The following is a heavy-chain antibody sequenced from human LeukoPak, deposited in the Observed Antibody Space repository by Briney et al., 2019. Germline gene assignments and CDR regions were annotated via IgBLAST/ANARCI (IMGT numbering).Heavy chain of an antibody. D-gene: IGHD4-23*01. Sequence: SVKVSCKASGGTFSSYAISWVRQAPGQGLEWMGGIIPIFGTANYAQKLQGRVTITADESTSTAYMELSSLRSEDTAVYYCARGVTTVVSYYYYYMDVWGKGTTVTVSS. J-gene: IGHJ6*03. CDR2: IIPIFGTA. CDR3: ARGVTTVVSYYYYYMDV. CDR1: GGTFSSYA. V-gene: IGHV1-69*13.